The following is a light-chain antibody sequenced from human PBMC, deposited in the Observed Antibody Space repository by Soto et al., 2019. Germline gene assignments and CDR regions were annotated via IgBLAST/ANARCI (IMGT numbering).Light chain of an antibody. J-gene: IGLJ1*01. CDR3: YSYTTSSTYV. V-gene: IGLV2-14*01. CDR1: SSDVGAYNF. Sequence: QSVLTQPASVSGSPGQSITISCTGTSSDVGAYNFVSWYQQHPATVPKLMIYHVNNRPSGVSDRFSGSKSGSTASLTISGLQAEDEADYYCYSYTTSSTYVFGTGTKVTVL. CDR2: HVN.